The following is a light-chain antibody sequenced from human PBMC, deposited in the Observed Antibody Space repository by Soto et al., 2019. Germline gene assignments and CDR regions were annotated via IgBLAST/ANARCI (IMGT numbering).Light chain of an antibody. CDR3: QQYNNWPRT. CDR1: QSVSSN. CDR2: GAS. Sequence: EVFITQSPATLSVSPGERATLSCRASQSVSSNLAWYQQKPGQAPRLLIYGASTRATGIPARFSGSGSGTEFTLTISSLQSEDFAVYCCQQYNNWPRTFGQGTKV. V-gene: IGKV3-15*01. J-gene: IGKJ1*01.